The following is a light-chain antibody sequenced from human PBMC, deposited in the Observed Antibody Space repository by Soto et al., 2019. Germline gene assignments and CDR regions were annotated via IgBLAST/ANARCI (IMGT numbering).Light chain of an antibody. CDR1: QSVSSNY. V-gene: IGKV3-20*01. CDR3: QQYAGSPGFT. CDR2: GVS. Sequence: EIVLTQSPGTLSLSPGERATLSCRASQSVSSNYLAWYQHKPGQAPRLLIYGVSSRATGIPDRFSGSGSGTDYTLTISRLEAEAFAVYYCQQYAGSPGFTFGQGTKLEI. J-gene: IGKJ2*01.